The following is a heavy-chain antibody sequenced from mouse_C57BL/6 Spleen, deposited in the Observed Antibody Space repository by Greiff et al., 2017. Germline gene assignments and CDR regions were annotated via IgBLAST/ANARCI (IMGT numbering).Heavy chain of an antibody. D-gene: IGHD6-1*01. Sequence: EVKLVESGPELVKPGASVKISCKASGYSFTDYNMNWVKQSNGKSLEWIGVINPNYGTTSYNQKFKGKATLTVDQSSSTAYMQLNSLTSEDSAVYYCARSKIRPLSFDYWGQGTTLTVSS. J-gene: IGHJ2*01. CDR2: INPNYGTT. CDR1: GYSFTDYN. CDR3: ARSKIRPLSFDY. V-gene: IGHV1-39*01.